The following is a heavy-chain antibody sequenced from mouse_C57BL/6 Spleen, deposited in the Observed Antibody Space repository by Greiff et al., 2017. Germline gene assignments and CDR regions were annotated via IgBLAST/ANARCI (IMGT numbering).Heavy chain of an antibody. Sequence: EVKLVESGGGLVKPGGSLKLSCAASGFTFSDYGMHWVRQAPEKGLEWVAYISSGSSTIYYADTVKGRFTISRDNAKNTLFLQMTSLRSEDTAMYYCAKIYYGFSYYFDYWGQGTTLTVSS. D-gene: IGHD2-2*01. J-gene: IGHJ2*01. CDR3: AKIYYGFSYYFDY. CDR1: GFTFSDYG. V-gene: IGHV5-17*01. CDR2: ISSGSSTI.